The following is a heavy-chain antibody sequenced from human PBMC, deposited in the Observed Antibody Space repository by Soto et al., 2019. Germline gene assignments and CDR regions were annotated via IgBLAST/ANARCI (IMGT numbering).Heavy chain of an antibody. CDR1: GGSVSSGGYY. CDR2: IYYSGST. J-gene: IGHJ6*02. V-gene: IGHV4-31*03. D-gene: IGHD4-17*01. CDR3: ARVNGVESDYGFYGMDV. Sequence: QVQLQESGPGLVKPSQTLSLTCTVSGGSVSSGGYYWSWIRQHPGKGLEWIGYIYYSGSTYYNPSLKSRVTISVDTSKNQFSLKLSSVTAADTAVYYCARVNGVESDYGFYGMDVWGQGTTVTVSS.